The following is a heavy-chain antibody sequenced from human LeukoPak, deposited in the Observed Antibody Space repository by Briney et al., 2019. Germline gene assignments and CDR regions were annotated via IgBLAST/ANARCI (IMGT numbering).Heavy chain of an antibody. J-gene: IGHJ4*02. CDR1: GGSFSGYY. V-gene: IGHV4-34*01. Sequence: SATLSLTCAGYGGSFSGYYWSWIRQPPGKGLEGIGEINHSGSTNYNPSLKSRVTISVDTSKNQFSLKLSSVTAADTAVYYCALRGIAVAGWVPDYWGQGTLVTVSS. CDR2: INHSGST. CDR3: ALRGIAVAGWVPDY. D-gene: IGHD6-19*01.